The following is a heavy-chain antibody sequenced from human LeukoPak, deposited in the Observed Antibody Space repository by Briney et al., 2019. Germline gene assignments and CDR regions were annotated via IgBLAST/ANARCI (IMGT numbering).Heavy chain of an antibody. CDR3: AKALLWFGESLALFDY. CDR2: IRYDGSNK. D-gene: IGHD3-10*01. J-gene: IGHJ4*02. CDR1: GFTFSSYG. V-gene: IGHV3-30*02. Sequence: GGSLRLSCAASGFTFSSYGMHWVRQAPGKGLEWVAFIRYDGSNKYYADSVKGRFTISRDNSKNTLYLQMNSLRAEDTAVYYCAKALLWFGESLALFDYRGQGTLVTVSS.